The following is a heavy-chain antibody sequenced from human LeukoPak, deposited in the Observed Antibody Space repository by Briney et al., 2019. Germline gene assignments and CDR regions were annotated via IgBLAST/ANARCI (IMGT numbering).Heavy chain of an antibody. CDR1: GDSVSSNSAA. D-gene: IGHD5-24*01. CDR3: ARKGADGYNSGDYYYYGMDV. J-gene: IGHJ6*02. V-gene: IGHV6-1*01. CDR2: TYYRSKWYN. Sequence: SQTLSLTCAISGDSVSSNSAAWNWIRQSPSRGLEWLGRTYYRSKWYNDYAVSVKSRITINPDTSKNQFSLQLNSVTPEDTAVYYCARKGADGYNSGDYYYYGMDVWGQGTTVTVSS.